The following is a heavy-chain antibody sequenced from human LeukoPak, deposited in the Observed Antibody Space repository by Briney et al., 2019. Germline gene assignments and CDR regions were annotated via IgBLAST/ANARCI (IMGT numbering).Heavy chain of an antibody. CDR2: IPASGSTT. V-gene: IGHV3-48*04. J-gene: IGHJ4*02. D-gene: IGHD6-13*01. CDR1: GLNFNSYS. Sequence: PGGSLRLSCAASGLNFNSYSLTRVRQAPGKGLEWLAYIPASGSTTLSADSVNGRFTISRDNAKNSLYLQMNSLRAEDTAVYYCARGGYSSSWLDYWGQGTLVSVSS. CDR3: ARGGYSSSWLDY.